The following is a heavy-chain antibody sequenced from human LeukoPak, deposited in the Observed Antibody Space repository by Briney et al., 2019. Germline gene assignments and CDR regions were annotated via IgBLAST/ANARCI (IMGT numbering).Heavy chain of an antibody. CDR2: ISGSGDNI. D-gene: IGHD1-26*01. CDR3: AKDTFRRPYSGSQSH. CDR1: GFTFSSYG. J-gene: IGHJ4*02. V-gene: IGHV3-23*01. Sequence: QTGGSLRLSCATSGFTFSSYGMNWVRQAPGKGLEWVSAISGSGDNIYYADSVKGRFTISRDSSKNTLYLQMNRLRAEDTAVYYCAKDTFRRPYSGSQSHWGQGALVTVSS.